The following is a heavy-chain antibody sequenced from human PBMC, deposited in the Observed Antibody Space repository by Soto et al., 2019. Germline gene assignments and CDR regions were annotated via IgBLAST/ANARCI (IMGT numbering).Heavy chain of an antibody. CDR3: ERGTRYSGSYYPVDY. CDR2: IIPIFGTA. J-gene: IGHJ4*02. V-gene: IGHV1-69*13. Sequence: ASVKVSCKASGGTFSSYAISWVRQAPGQGLEWMGGIIPIFGTANYAQKFQGRVTITADESTSKAYMELSSLRSEDTAVYYCERGTRYSGSYYPVDYWGQGTLVTVSS. D-gene: IGHD1-26*01. CDR1: GGTFSSYA.